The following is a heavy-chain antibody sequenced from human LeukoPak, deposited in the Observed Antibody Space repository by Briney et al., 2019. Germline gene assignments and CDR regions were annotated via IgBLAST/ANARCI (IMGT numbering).Heavy chain of an antibody. J-gene: IGHJ5*02. CDR3: ARWGGDLGATGDDP. V-gene: IGHV1-8*01. CDR2: MNPNSGNT. Sequence: ASAKVSCKASGYTFTSYDINWVRQATGQGLEWMGWMNPNSGNTGYAQKFQGRVTMTRNTSISTAYMELSSLRSEDTAVYYCARWGGDLGATGDDPWGQGTLVTVSS. D-gene: IGHD1-26*01. CDR1: GYTFTSYD.